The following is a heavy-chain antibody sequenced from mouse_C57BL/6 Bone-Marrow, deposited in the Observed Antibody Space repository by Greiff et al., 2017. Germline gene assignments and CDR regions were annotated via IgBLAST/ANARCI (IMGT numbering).Heavy chain of an antibody. J-gene: IGHJ4*01. Sequence: VQLQQPGAELVRPGSSVKLSCKASGYTFTSYWMHWVKQRPIQGLEWIGNIDPSDSETHYNQKFKDKATLTVDKSSSTAYMQLSSLTSEFSAVYYYARSRRAIDSWGTGASGTAST. CDR2: IDPSDSET. V-gene: IGHV1-52*01. CDR3: ARSRRAIDS. CDR1: GYTFTSYW.